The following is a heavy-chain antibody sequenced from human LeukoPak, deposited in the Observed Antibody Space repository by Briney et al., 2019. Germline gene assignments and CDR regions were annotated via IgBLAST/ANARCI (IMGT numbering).Heavy chain of an antibody. CDR2: FYTTGTP. D-gene: IGHD3-10*01. J-gene: IGHJ6*03. V-gene: IGHV4-4*07. CDR3: SRDQDYSASGGSRTYYFYMDV. Sequence: SETLSLTCTVSGASITNSFGSWIRQPAGKGLEWIGRFYTTGTPTYNPSLKSRVTMSADTSQNQLSLKLSSVTAADTAVYYCSRDQDYSASGGSRTYYFYMDVWGKGTTVTVSS. CDR1: GASITNSF.